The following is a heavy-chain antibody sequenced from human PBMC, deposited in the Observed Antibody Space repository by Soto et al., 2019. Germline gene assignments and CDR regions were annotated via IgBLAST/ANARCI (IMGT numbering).Heavy chain of an antibody. D-gene: IGHD2-15*01. CDR2: IYYSGST. V-gene: IGHV4-59*08. Sequence: SETLSLTCTVSGGSISSYYWSWIRQPPGKGLEWIGYIYYSGSTNYNPSLKSRVTISVDTSKNQFSLKLSSVTAADTAVYYCARHLNPVVAAGIDYWGQGTLVTVS. CDR3: ARHLNPVVAAGIDY. J-gene: IGHJ4*02. CDR1: GGSISSYY.